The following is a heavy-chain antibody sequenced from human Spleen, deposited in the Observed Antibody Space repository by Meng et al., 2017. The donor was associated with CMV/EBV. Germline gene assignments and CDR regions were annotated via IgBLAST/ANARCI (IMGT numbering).Heavy chain of an antibody. V-gene: IGHV4-39*01. CDR3: ARRGSSSSLIDY. CDR1: GGSISSSRYY. J-gene: IGHJ4*02. D-gene: IGHD6-6*01. CDR2: IYYSGST. Sequence: CTVSGGSISSSRYYWGWIRQPPGKGLEWIGSIYYSGSTYYNPSLKSRVTISVDTSKNQFSLKLSSVTAADTAVYYCARRGSSSSLIDYWGQGTLVTVSS.